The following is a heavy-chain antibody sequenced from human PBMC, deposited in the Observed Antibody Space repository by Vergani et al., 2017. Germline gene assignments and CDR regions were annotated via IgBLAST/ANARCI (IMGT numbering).Heavy chain of an antibody. J-gene: IGHJ6*03. V-gene: IGHV2-5*04. CDR3: VYRKTGCGTTGCVYPCYYYYYMDV. D-gene: IGHD1-7*01. CDR2: SYWNDDQ. CDR1: GFSLNTRGVS. Sequence: QITLKESGPTLVKPTQTLTLTCTFSGFSLNTRGVSVAWIRQPPGKALDWLALSYWNDDQHYSPSLNNRVTITKDTSKNQVVLTMTNMDYVDTGTYYCVYRKTGCGTTGCVYPCYYYYYMDVWGRGTTVADSS.